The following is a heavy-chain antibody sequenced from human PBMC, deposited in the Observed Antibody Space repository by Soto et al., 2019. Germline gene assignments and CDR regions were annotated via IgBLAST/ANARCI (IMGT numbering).Heavy chain of an antibody. J-gene: IGHJ6*03. CDR3: ARDRVSYYYYYMDV. CDR2: IYYSGST. CDR1: GGSISSYY. Sequence: SETLSLTCTVSGGSISSYYWSWIRQPPGKGLEWIGYIYYSGSTNYNPSLKSRVTISVDTSKNQFSLKLSSVTAADTAVYYCARDRVSYYYYYMDVWGKGTTVTVSS. D-gene: IGHD3-10*01. V-gene: IGHV4-59*01.